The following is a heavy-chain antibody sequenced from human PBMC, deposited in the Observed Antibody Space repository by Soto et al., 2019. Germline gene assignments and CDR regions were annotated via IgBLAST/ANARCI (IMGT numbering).Heavy chain of an antibody. CDR1: GGSISSGGYY. Sequence: SETLSLTCTVSGGSISSGGYYWSWIRQHPGKGLEWIGYIYYSGSTYYNPSLKSRVTISVDTSKNQFSLKLSSVTAADTAVYYCARGLPGYYGSSGSPRRYFDYWGQGTLVTVSS. V-gene: IGHV4-31*03. CDR2: IYYSGST. D-gene: IGHD3-22*01. CDR3: ARGLPGYYGSSGSPRRYFDY. J-gene: IGHJ4*02.